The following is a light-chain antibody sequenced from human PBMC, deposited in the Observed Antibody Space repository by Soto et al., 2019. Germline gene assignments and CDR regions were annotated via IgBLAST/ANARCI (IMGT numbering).Light chain of an antibody. V-gene: IGKV3-20*01. CDR1: PSISSTS. J-gene: IGKJ5*01. CDR3: QQDGNAPFT. Sequence: EIVLTQSPGTLSLSLGERATLSFRASPSISSTSLAWYPQKPGQGPRLLIYGASTRATGIPDRFSGSEAGTAFPLTISRLEPEDFVVYYCQQDGNAPFTFGQRTRLEI. CDR2: GAS.